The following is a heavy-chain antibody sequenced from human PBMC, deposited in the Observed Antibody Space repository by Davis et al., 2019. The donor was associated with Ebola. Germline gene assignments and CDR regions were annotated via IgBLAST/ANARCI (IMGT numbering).Heavy chain of an antibody. V-gene: IGHV1-18*04. CDR1: GYTFTSYY. D-gene: IGHD3-3*01. Sequence: ASVKVSCKASGYTFTSYYMHWVRQAPGQGLEWMGWISAYNGNTNYAQKLQGRVTMTTDTSTSTAYMELRSLRSDDTAVYYCASVAIFGVGLDYWGQGTLVTVSS. J-gene: IGHJ4*02. CDR3: ASVAIFGVGLDY. CDR2: ISAYNGNT.